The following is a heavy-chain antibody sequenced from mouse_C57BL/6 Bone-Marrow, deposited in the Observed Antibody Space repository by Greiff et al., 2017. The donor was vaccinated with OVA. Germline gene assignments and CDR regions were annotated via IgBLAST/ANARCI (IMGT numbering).Heavy chain of an antibody. CDR3: ARRSYYGSSYWWYFDV. CDR1: EYEFPSHD. CDR2: INSDGGST. V-gene: IGHV5-2*01. Sequence: EVKLQESGGGLVQPGESLKLSCESNEYEFPSHDMSWVRKTPEKRLELVAAINSDGGSTYYPDTMERRFIISRDNTKKTLYLQMSSLRSEDTALYYCARRSYYGSSYWWYFDVWGTGTTVTVSS. D-gene: IGHD1-1*01. J-gene: IGHJ1*03.